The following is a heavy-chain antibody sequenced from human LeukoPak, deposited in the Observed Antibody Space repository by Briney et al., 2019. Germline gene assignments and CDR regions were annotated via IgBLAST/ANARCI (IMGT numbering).Heavy chain of an antibody. CDR3: ARGRDGYNSDFDY. CDR2: IIPIFGTA. Sequence: ASVKVSCKASGGTFSSYAISWVRQAPGQGLEWMGGIIPIFGTANYAQKFQGRVTITTDESTSTAYMELSSLRSEDTAVYYCARGRDGYNSDFDYWGQGTLVTVSS. CDR1: GGTFSSYA. V-gene: IGHV1-69*05. D-gene: IGHD5-24*01. J-gene: IGHJ4*02.